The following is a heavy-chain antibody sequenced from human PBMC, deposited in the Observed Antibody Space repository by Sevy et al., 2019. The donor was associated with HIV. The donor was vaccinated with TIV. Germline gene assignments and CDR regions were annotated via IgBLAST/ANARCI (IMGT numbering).Heavy chain of an antibody. CDR3: ARPGSGWFEFDS. CDR1: GFTFSGYA. CDR2: IGSTGPTI. D-gene: IGHD6-19*01. V-gene: IGHV3-48*02. J-gene: IGHJ4*02. Sequence: GGSLRLSCAAAGFTFSGYAMNWVRQAPGKGLEWVSNIGSTGPTIYYADSVKGRFTISRDNAKNSLYLQMNSLREEDTAVYYCARPGSGWFEFDSWGQGTLVTVSS.